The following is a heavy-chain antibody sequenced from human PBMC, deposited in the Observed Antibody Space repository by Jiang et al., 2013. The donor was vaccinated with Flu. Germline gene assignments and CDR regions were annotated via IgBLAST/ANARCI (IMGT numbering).Heavy chain of an antibody. V-gene: IGHV4-31*03. D-gene: IGHD3-10*01. Sequence: GSGLVKPSQTLSLTCTVSGGSISSGGYYWSWIRQHPGKGLEWIGYIYYSGSTYYNPSLKSRVTISVDTSKNQFSLKLSSVTAADTAVYYCAKNSGSYYAWFDPWGQGTLVTVSS. CDR3: AKNSGSYYAWFDP. CDR2: IYYSGST. J-gene: IGHJ5*02. CDR1: GGSISSGGYY.